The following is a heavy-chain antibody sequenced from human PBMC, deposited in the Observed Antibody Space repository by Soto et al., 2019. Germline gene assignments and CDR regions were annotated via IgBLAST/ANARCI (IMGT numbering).Heavy chain of an antibody. CDR3: ARPSSGWENWFDP. CDR1: GGSISSGGYS. J-gene: IGHJ5*02. Sequence: SETLSLTCAVSGGSISSGGYSWSWIRQPPGKGLEWIGYIYHSGSTYYNPSLKSRVTISVDRSKSQFSLKLSSVTAADTAVYYCARPSSGWENWFDPWGQGTLVTVSS. D-gene: IGHD6-19*01. CDR2: IYHSGST. V-gene: IGHV4-30-2*01.